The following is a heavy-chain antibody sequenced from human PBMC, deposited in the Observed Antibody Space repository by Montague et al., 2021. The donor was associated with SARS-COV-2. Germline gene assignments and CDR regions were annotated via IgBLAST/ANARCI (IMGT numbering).Heavy chain of an antibody. V-gene: IGHV3-48*04. J-gene: IGHJ4*02. CDR2: ISSSSSTI. D-gene: IGHD3-9*01. Sequence: SLRLSFAASGFTFSSYSMNWVRQAPGKGLEWVSYISSSSSTIYYADSVKGRFTISRDNAKNSLYLQMNSLRAEDTAVYYCARDLRWGYCDILTGYYRPLDYWGQGTLVTVSS. CDR3: ARDLRWGYCDILTGYYRPLDY. CDR1: GFTFSSYS.